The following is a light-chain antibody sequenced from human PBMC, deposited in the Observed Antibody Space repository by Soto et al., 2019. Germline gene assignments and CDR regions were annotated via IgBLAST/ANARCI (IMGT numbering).Light chain of an antibody. Sequence: QSALTQPASVSGSPGQSITISCTGTSSYVGGYNYVSWYQQLPGKAPRLMIYEASNRPSGVSHRFSGSRSGNTASLTISGLQAEDESDYYCSSYTSGSSRYVLRTGTKLTV. CDR3: SSYTSGSSRYV. CDR1: SSYVGGYNY. J-gene: IGLJ1*01. V-gene: IGLV2-14*01. CDR2: EAS.